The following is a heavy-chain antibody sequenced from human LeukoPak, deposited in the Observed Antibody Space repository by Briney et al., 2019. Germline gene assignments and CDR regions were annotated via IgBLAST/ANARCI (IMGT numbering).Heavy chain of an antibody. J-gene: IGHJ3*02. Sequence: ASVKVSCKASGGTFSSYAISWVRQAPGQGLEWVGGIIPIFGTANYAQKFQGRVTITADESTSTAYMELSSLRSEDTAVYYCASSGITMIPARGGDAFDIWGQGTMVTVSS. CDR2: IIPIFGTA. V-gene: IGHV1-69*01. CDR3: ASSGITMIPARGGDAFDI. CDR1: GGTFSSYA. D-gene: IGHD3-22*01.